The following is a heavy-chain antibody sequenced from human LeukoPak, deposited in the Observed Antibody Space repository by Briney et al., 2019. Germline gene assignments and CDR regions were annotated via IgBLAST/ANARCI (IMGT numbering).Heavy chain of an antibody. CDR1: GGTFSSYA. J-gene: IGHJ4*02. CDR3: ARGYSYGSYYFDY. Sequence: SVKVSCKASGGTFSSYAISWVRQAPGQGLGWMGRIIPILGIANYAQKFQGRVTITADKSTSTAYMELSSLRSEDTAVYYCARGYSYGSYYFDYWGQGTLVTVSS. CDR2: IIPILGIA. V-gene: IGHV1-69*04. D-gene: IGHD5-18*01.